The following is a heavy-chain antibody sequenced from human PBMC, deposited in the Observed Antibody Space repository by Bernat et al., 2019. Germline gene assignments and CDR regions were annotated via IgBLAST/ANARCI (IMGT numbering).Heavy chain of an antibody. CDR2: INAGNGNT. Sequence: QVQLVQSGAEVKKPGASVKVSCKASGYTFTSYAMHWVRQAPGQRLEWMGWINAGNGNTKYSQKFQGRVTITRDTSASTAYMELSSLRSEDTAVYYCARGKLGLYAFDIWGQGTMVTVSS. D-gene: IGHD4-23*01. CDR1: GYTFTSYA. J-gene: IGHJ3*02. V-gene: IGHV1-3*01. CDR3: ARGKLGLYAFDI.